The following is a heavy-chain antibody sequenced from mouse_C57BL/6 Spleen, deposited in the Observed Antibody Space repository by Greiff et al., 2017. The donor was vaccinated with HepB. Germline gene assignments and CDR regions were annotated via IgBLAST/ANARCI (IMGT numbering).Heavy chain of an antibody. CDR1: GYAFSSYW. CDR2: IYPGDGDT. J-gene: IGHJ3*01. CDR3: ARYYGSSLFAD. Sequence: VKLQESGAELVKPGASVKISCKASGYAFSSYWMNWVKQRPGKGLEWIGQIYPGDGDTNYNGKFKGEATLTADKSSSTAYMQLSSLTSEDSAVYFCARYYGSSLFADWGQGTLVTVSA. V-gene: IGHV1-80*01. D-gene: IGHD1-1*01.